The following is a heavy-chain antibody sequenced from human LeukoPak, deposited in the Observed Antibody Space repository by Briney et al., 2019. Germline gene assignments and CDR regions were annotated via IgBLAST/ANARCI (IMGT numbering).Heavy chain of an antibody. CDR1: GFTFSSYG. Sequence: GGSLRLSCAASGFTFSSYGMHWVRQAPGKGLEWVAVIWYDGSNKYYADSVKGRFTISRDNSKNSLFLQMNSLRAEDTAVYYCATPYYGSETFLGYWGQGTLVTVSS. J-gene: IGHJ4*02. D-gene: IGHD3-10*01. CDR2: IWYDGSNK. V-gene: IGHV3-33*01. CDR3: ATPYYGSETFLGY.